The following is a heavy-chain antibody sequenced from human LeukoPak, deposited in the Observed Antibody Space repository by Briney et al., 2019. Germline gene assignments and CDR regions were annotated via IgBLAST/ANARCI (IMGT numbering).Heavy chain of an antibody. J-gene: IGHJ4*02. Sequence: SQTLSLTCTVSGGSISSGDYYWSWIRQPRGKGLEWIGYIYYSGSTYYNPSLKSRVTISVDTSKNQFSLKLSSVTAADTAVYYCARAGIVVVPAATDYFDYWGQGTLVTVSS. D-gene: IGHD2-2*01. V-gene: IGHV4-30-4*08. CDR2: IYYSGST. CDR3: ARAGIVVVPAATDYFDY. CDR1: GGSISSGDYY.